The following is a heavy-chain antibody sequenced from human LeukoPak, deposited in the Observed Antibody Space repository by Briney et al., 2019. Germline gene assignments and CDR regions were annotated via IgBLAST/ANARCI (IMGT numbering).Heavy chain of an antibody. J-gene: IGHJ5*02. V-gene: IGHV4-39*07. Sequence: SETLSLTCTVSGDSIRSSSYYWGWTRQPPGKGLEWIGNIYYSGSTYYNPSLTSRVTISVDTSKNQFSLKLSSVTAADTAVYYCARRRGMITFGGASFDPWGQGTLVTVSS. CDR3: ARRRGMITFGGASFDP. CDR2: IYYSGST. D-gene: IGHD3-16*01. CDR1: GDSIRSSSYY.